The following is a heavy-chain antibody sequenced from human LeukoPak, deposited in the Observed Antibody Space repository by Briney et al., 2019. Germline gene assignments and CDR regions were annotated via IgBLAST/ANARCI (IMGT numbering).Heavy chain of an antibody. V-gene: IGHV4-34*01. CDR2: INHSGST. D-gene: IGHD3-16*02. CDR3: ARGRPNYDYVWGSYRTTGNYFDY. Sequence: SETLSLTCAVYGGSFSGYYWSWIRQPPGKGLEWIGEINHSGSTNYNPSLKSRVTISVDTSKNQFSLKLSSVTAADTAVYYCARGRPNYDYVWGSYRTTGNYFDYWGQGTLVTVSS. J-gene: IGHJ4*02. CDR1: GGSFSGYY.